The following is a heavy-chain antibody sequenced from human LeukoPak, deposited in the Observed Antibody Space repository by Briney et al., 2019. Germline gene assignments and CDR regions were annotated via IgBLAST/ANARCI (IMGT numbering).Heavy chain of an antibody. D-gene: IGHD3-22*01. Sequence: SETLSLTCAVYGGSFSGYYWSWIRQPPGKGLDWITYMSPSGTTKYNPSLKSRVTTSVDTSRTQFSLRLSSVTAADTAVYYCARGQDDRSGTFDYWGQGTLVTVSS. CDR1: GGSFSGYY. CDR2: MSPSGTT. J-gene: IGHJ4*02. CDR3: ARGQDDRSGTFDY. V-gene: IGHV4-4*08.